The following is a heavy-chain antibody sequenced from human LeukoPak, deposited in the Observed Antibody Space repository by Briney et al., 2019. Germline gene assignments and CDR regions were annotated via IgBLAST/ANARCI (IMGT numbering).Heavy chain of an antibody. V-gene: IGHV3-21*01. CDR3: ARVAQYCSGGSCFDY. Sequence: GGSLRLSCVASGFTFSSYSMNWVRQAPGKGLEWVSSISSSSSYIYYADSVKGRFTISRDNAKNSLYLQMNSLRAEDTAVYYCARVAQYCSGGSCFDYWGQGTLVTVSS. CDR2: ISSSSSYI. J-gene: IGHJ4*02. CDR1: GFTFSSYS. D-gene: IGHD2-15*01.